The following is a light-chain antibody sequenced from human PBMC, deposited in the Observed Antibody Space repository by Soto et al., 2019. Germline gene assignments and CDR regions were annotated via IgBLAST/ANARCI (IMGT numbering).Light chain of an antibody. CDR2: GAS. Sequence: EIVITQSPATLSVSPGERATLSCRASQSVSSNLAWYQQKPSQAPRLLIFGASTRATGVPARFSGGGSGTELTLTISSLQSEDFAVYYCQQYKNWPPLTFGGGTKVDIK. V-gene: IGKV3-15*01. CDR1: QSVSSN. CDR3: QQYKNWPPLT. J-gene: IGKJ4*01.